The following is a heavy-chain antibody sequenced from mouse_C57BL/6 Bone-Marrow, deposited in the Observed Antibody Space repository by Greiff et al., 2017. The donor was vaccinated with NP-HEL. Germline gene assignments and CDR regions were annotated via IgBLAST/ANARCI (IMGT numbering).Heavy chain of an antibody. J-gene: IGHJ3*01. CDR2: ISSGSSNI. Sequence: EVKLMESGGGLVKPGGSLKLSCAASGFTFSDYGMHWVRQAPEKGLEWVAYISSGSSNIYYADTVKGRFTISRDNAENTLFLQMTSLRSEDTAMYYCAKGYRFAYWGQGTLVTVSA. D-gene: IGHD2-14*01. CDR1: GFTFSDYG. V-gene: IGHV5-17*01. CDR3: AKGYRFAY.